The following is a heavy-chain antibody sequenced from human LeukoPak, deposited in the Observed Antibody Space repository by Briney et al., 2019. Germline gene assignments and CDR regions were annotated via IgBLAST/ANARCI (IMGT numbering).Heavy chain of an antibody. Sequence: GRSLGLSCASSGFTYSRYAMSWVRQAPGRGLELVSAIRGSGCSTYYTDPVKGRFTISRDYSKNTLYLQMNSLRAEDTAVYYCAKGSYYDIFTGYYLDYWGQGTLVTVSS. CDR1: GFTYSRYA. D-gene: IGHD3-9*01. V-gene: IGHV3-23*01. CDR3: AKGSYYDIFTGYYLDY. CDR2: IRGSGCST. J-gene: IGHJ4*02.